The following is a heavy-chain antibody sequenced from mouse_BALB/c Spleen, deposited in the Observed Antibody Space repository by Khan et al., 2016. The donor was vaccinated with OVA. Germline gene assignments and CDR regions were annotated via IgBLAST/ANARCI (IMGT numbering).Heavy chain of an antibody. Sequence: QVQLKESGPGLVAPSQSLSITCTVSGFSLSRYSVHWVRQPPGKGLEWLGMIWVGGSTDYNSALKSRLSISKDNSKSQVFLKMNSLQTDDTAMYYCARNRDGGSYWYFGVWGAGTTVTVSS. CDR3: ARNRDGGSYWYFGV. D-gene: IGHD3-3*01. J-gene: IGHJ1*01. CDR1: GFSLSRYS. V-gene: IGHV2-6-4*01. CDR2: IWVGGST.